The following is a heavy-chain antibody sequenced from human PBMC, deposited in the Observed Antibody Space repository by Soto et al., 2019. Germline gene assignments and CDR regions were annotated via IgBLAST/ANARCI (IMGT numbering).Heavy chain of an antibody. Sequence: GGSLRFSCGASGFAFGSYWMGWVRQAPVKGLEWVAYINQGGSETYYVDSVRGRFTISSDKSSNTLFLQMDSLDTEDTAVYYCARDNRITGIVAEIDLWGRGTLVTVSS. J-gene: IGHJ5*02. CDR1: GFAFGSYW. CDR2: INQGGSET. V-gene: IGHV3-7*01. D-gene: IGHD1-20*01. CDR3: ARDNRITGIVAEIDL.